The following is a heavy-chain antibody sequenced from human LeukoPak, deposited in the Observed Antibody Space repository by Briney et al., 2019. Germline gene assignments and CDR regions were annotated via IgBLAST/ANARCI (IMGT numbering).Heavy chain of an antibody. V-gene: IGHV4-39*07. Sequence: PSETLSLTCTVSGGSISSSSYYWGWIRQPPGKGLEWIGSIYYSGSTNYNPSLKSRVTISVDTSKNQFSLKLSSVTAADTAVYYCARRLGGWFVKYNWFDPWGQGTLVTVSS. CDR1: GGSISSSSYY. J-gene: IGHJ5*02. D-gene: IGHD3-10*01. CDR2: IYYSGST. CDR3: ARRLGGWFVKYNWFDP.